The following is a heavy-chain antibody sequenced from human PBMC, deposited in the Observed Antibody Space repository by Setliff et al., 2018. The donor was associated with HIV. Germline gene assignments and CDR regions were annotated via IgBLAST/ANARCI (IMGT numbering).Heavy chain of an antibody. CDR1: GYTFTSYD. Sequence: ASVKVSCKASGYTFTSYDINWVRQATGQGLEWMGWMNPNGGNTGYAQKFQGRLTINKDTSKNQVVLTMTNMDPVDTGTYYCAGGGAYDAFDIWGQGTMVTVSS. CDR3: AGGGAYDAFDI. V-gene: IGHV1-8*02. D-gene: IGHD3-16*01. J-gene: IGHJ3*02. CDR2: MNPNGGNT.